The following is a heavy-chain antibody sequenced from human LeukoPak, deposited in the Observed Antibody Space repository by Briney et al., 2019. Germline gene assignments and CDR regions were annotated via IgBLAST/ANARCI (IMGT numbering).Heavy chain of an antibody. CDR1: GFPFGSYA. V-gene: IGHV3-23*01. D-gene: IGHD2-2*01. CDR3: ARDRKAYQLLDPDHGMDV. Sequence: GGSLRLSCEGSGFPFGSYAMSWVRQVPGKGLEWVSTIRGSGGTTYYADSVRGRFTVSRDNSKKMLYLQMNSRRAEDTAVYYCARDRKAYQLLDPDHGMDVWGQGTTVTVSS. CDR2: IRGSGGTT. J-gene: IGHJ6*02.